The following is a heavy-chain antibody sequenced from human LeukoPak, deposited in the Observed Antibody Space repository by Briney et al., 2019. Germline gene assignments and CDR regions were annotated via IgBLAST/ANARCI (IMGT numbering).Heavy chain of an antibody. D-gene: IGHD6-19*01. Sequence: ASVKVSCKASGHTFTGYYMHWVRQAPGQGLEWMGWIKPNTGGTNYAQKFQGRVTMTRDTSISTAYMELSRLRFDDTAVYYCARDMGSSGWYKPYYAFDIWGQGTMVTVSS. CDR2: IKPNTGGT. CDR1: GHTFTGYY. J-gene: IGHJ3*02. CDR3: ARDMGSSGWYKPYYAFDI. V-gene: IGHV1-2*02.